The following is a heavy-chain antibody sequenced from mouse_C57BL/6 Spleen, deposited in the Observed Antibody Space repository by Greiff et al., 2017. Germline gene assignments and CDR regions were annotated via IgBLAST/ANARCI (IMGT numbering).Heavy chain of an antibody. CDR2: INPNNGGT. V-gene: IGHV1-26*01. CDR3: ARGYDYGY. CDR1: GYTFTDYY. Sequence: VQLQQSGPELVKPGASVKISCKASGYTFTDYYMTWVKQSHGKSLEWIGDINPNNGGTSYNQKFKGKATLTVDKSYSTAYMERRSLTSEDAAVYYCARGYDYGYWGQGTTLTVSS. J-gene: IGHJ2*01. D-gene: IGHD2-4*01.